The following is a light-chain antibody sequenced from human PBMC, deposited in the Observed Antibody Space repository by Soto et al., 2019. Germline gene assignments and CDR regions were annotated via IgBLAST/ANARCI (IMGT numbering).Light chain of an antibody. CDR3: QHRSTWPPYT. V-gene: IGKV3-11*01. CDR1: QSVSTY. CDR2: DAS. Sequence: EIVLTQSPAILSLSPGERATLSCRASQSVSTYLAGYQQKPCQAPRLLIYDASNRATGIPARFNGSGSETDFTLTISSLEPEDFAVYYCQHRSTWPPYTFGQGTKLEIK. J-gene: IGKJ2*01.